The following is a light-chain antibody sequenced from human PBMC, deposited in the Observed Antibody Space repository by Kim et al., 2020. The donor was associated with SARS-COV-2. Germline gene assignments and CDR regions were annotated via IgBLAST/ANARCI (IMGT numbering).Light chain of an antibody. V-gene: IGLV2-11*01. CDR3: CSYAGSFDVV. CDR2: DVS. CDR1: SSSVGGYNY. Sequence: GRSDTISCNGTSSSVGGYNYVAWYQQHPDKAPKLVIYDVSKRASGVPDRFSGSKSDDTASLTDSGLQAEDEADYYCCSYAGSFDVVFGGGTQLTVL. J-gene: IGLJ2*01.